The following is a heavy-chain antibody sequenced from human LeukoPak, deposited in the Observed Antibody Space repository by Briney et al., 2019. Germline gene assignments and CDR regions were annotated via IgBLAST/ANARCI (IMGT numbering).Heavy chain of an antibody. Sequence: SETLSLTCTVSGGSISSYYWNWIRQPPGKGLEWLGYIYYSGSTNYNTTLYSQVTISVDTSKNQFSLKMSSVPAADTAVYYSARGADSSGYYSIFYFDYWGQGTLVTVSS. J-gene: IGHJ4*02. V-gene: IGHV4-59*01. CDR2: IYYSGST. CDR3: ARGADSSGYYSIFYFDY. CDR1: GGSISSYY. D-gene: IGHD3-22*01.